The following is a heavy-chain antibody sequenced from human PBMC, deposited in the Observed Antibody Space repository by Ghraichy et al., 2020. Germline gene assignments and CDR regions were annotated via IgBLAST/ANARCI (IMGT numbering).Heavy chain of an antibody. Sequence: SQTLSLTCTVSGGSISSSSYYWGWIRQPPGKGLEWIGSIYYSGSTYYNPSLKSRVTISVDTSKNQFSLKLSSVIAADTAVYYCARRPLAVAGRPNWYFDLWGRGTLVTVSS. CDR2: IYYSGST. J-gene: IGHJ2*01. V-gene: IGHV4-39*01. CDR3: ARRPLAVAGRPNWYFDL. D-gene: IGHD6-19*01. CDR1: GGSISSSSYY.